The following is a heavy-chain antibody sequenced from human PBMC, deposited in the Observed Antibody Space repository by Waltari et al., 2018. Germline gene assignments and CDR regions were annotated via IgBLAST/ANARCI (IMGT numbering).Heavy chain of an antibody. Sequence: EVQLVESGGGLVQPGGSLRLSCAASGFTFGDYAMSWFRQAPGKGLEWVGFIRSKAYGGTTEYAASVKGRFTISRDDSKSIAYLQMNSLKTEDTAVYYCTRVPATYYFDYWGQGTLVTVSS. V-gene: IGHV3-49*03. J-gene: IGHJ4*02. CDR1: GFTFGDYA. CDR2: IRSKAYGGTT. D-gene: IGHD2-15*01. CDR3: TRVPATYYFDY.